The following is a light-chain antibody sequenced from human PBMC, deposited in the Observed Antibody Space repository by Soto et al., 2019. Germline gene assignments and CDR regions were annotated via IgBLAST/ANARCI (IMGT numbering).Light chain of an antibody. CDR2: DGG. CDR1: SSDVGSYNF. J-gene: IGLJ2*01. V-gene: IGLV2-23*03. Sequence: QSALTQPASVSGSPGQTITISCTGTSSDVGSYNFVSWFQQHPGKLPKLMNYDGGKRPSGVSNRFAGSKSGNTASLTIAGLQGDEEDDYYSCSYARGSIFVFGGGTKLTVL. CDR3: CSYARGSIFV.